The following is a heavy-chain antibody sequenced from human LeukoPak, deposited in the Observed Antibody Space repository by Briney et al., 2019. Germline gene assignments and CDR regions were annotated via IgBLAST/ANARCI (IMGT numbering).Heavy chain of an antibody. J-gene: IGHJ3*02. Sequence: GESLRISCKGSGYSFTSYWIGWVRQMPGKGLEWMGIIYPGDSDTRYSPSFQGQVTISADKSISTAYLQWSSLKASDTAMYYCAIRPPLWGIKTQGVGATKEDAFDIWGQGTMVTVSS. V-gene: IGHV5-51*01. D-gene: IGHD1-26*01. CDR2: IYPGDSDT. CDR3: AIRPPLWGIKTQGVGATKEDAFDI. CDR1: GYSFTSYW.